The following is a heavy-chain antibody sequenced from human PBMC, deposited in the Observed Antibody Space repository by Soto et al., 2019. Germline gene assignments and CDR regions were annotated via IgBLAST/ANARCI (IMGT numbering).Heavy chain of an antibody. J-gene: IGHJ4*02. V-gene: IGHV3-74*01. CDR3: AREHSSSRYFDY. CDR1: GITFSSYW. D-gene: IGHD6-13*01. CDR2: MNSDGSST. Sequence: GGSLRLSCAASGITFSSYWMHWVRQAPGKGLVRVSRMNSDGSSTSYADSVKGRFTISRDNAKNTLYLQMNSLRAEDTALYYCAREHSSSRYFDYWGQGTLVTVSS.